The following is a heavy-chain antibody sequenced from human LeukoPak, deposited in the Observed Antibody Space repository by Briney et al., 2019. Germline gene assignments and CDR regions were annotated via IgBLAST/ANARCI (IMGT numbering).Heavy chain of an antibody. V-gene: IGHV4-59*08. D-gene: IGHD1-14*01. CDR2: IYYTGST. J-gene: IGHJ3*02. CDR3: ARHTETISKNGTPHPWGAFDI. Sequence: SETLSLTCTVSGGSISSDYWSWIRQPPGKGLEWIGYIYYTGSTNFNPSLKSRASISLDTSKNQLSLKLSSVTAADTAVYYCARHTETISKNGTPHPWGAFDIWGQGTMVTVSS. CDR1: GGSISSDY.